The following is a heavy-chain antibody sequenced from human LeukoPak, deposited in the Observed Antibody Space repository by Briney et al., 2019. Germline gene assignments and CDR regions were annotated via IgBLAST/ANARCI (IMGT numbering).Heavy chain of an antibody. CDR1: GVSISSGSYY. Sequence: SQTLSLTCTASGVSISSGSYYWSWIRQPAGKGLEWIGRIYTSGSTNYNPSLKSRVTISVDTSKNQFSLKLSSVTAADTAVYYCARQRGLLLRYWDYWGQGTLVTVSS. J-gene: IGHJ4*02. CDR2: IYTSGST. D-gene: IGHD2-15*01. CDR3: ARQRGLLLRYWDY. V-gene: IGHV4-61*02.